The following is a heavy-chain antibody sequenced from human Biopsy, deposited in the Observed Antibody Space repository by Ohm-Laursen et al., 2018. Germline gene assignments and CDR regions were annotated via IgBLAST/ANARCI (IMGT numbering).Heavy chain of an antibody. J-gene: IGHJ6*02. V-gene: IGHV4-59*12. Sequence: GTLSLTWAVFGGSISSDYWSWIRQTPGKGLEWIGYTYYSGSTNYNPSLKSRVTISVDTSKNQFSLKVRSVTAADTAVYYCVRGVDYYDPYHYYALDVWGQGTTVTVSS. CDR1: GGSISSDY. CDR2: TYYSGST. D-gene: IGHD3-22*01. CDR3: VRGVDYYDPYHYYALDV.